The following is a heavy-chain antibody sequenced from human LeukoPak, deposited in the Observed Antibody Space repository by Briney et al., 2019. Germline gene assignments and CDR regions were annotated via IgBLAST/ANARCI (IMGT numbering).Heavy chain of an antibody. CDR1: GYSFTNYW. D-gene: IGHD2-2*01. V-gene: IGHV5-51*01. Sequence: GESLKISCKDSGYSFTNYWIGWVRQMPGKGLEWMGIIYPGDSDTRYSPSFQGQVTISVDKSISTAFLQWSSLKASDTAVYYCARHLGWCNNTSGCDDESDAFDIWGQGTMVTVSS. CDR2: IYPGDSDT. CDR3: ARHLGWCNNTSGCDDESDAFDI. J-gene: IGHJ3*02.